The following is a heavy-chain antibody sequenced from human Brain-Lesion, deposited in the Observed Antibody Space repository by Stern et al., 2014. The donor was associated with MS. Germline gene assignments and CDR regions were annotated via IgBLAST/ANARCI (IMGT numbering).Heavy chain of an antibody. D-gene: IGHD3-3*01. CDR2: PNPNTGGA. CDR3: ARDQRGITIFGVVTDYYYLGMDV. J-gene: IGHJ6*02. V-gene: IGHV1-2*02. CDR1: GYIFTGYY. Sequence: VQLEDSGAEVKKPGASVKVSCKTSGYIFTGYYIHWVRQAPGQGLDWMASPNPNTGGAKYAQKFQGRVTMSRDTSISTADVELSSLTSDDTAVYYCARDQRGITIFGVVTDYYYLGMDVWGQGTTVTVSS.